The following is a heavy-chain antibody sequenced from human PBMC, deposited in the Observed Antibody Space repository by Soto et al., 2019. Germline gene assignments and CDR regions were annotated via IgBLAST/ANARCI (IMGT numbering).Heavy chain of an antibody. CDR1: GGTFSSYA. Sequence: SVKVSCKASGGTFSSYAISWVRQAPGQGLEWMGGITPIFGTANYAQKFQGRVTITADESTSTAYMELSSLRSEDTAVYYCASSPVEMAAIPFFDYWGQGTLVTVSS. CDR3: ASSPVEMAAIPFFDY. D-gene: IGHD2-21*02. J-gene: IGHJ4*02. CDR2: ITPIFGTA. V-gene: IGHV1-69*13.